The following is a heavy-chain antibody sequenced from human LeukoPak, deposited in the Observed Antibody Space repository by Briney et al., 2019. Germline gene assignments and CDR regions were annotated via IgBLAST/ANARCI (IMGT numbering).Heavy chain of an antibody. Sequence: SETLSLTCTVSGGXISSYYCSWMRQPPGQGLKWIGYIYYSGSTNYNPSLKSRVTISVDTSKNQFSLKLRSVTAADTAVYYCARHGTLLIAAAEYYFDYWGQGTLVTVSS. CDR3: ARHGTLLIAAAEYYFDY. D-gene: IGHD6-13*01. CDR1: GGXISSYY. V-gene: IGHV4-59*08. J-gene: IGHJ4*02. CDR2: IYYSGST.